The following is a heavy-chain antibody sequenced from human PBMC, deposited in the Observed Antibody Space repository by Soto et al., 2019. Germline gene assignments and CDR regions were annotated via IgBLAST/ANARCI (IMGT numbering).Heavy chain of an antibody. CDR2: ISYDGSNK. V-gene: IGHV3-30*03. CDR3: AGGHDIQWAYFDY. CDR1: GFTFSSYG. Sequence: QVQLVESGGGVVQPGRSLRLSCAASGFTFSSYGMHWVRQAPGKGLEWVAVISYDGSNKYYADSVKGRFTISRDNSKNTLYLQMNSLRAEDTAVYYCAGGHDIQWAYFDYWGQGTLVTVSS. D-gene: IGHD1-26*01. J-gene: IGHJ4*02.